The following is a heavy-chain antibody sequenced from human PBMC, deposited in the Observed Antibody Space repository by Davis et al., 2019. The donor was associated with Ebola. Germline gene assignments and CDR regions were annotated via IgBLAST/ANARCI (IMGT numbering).Heavy chain of an antibody. J-gene: IGHJ4*02. CDR3: ATQTPRGVNDYGDYDFDY. V-gene: IGHV5-51*01. Sequence: GGSLRLSCVDSRNTLTASWIGWARQLPGKGLEWMGIIYPGDSDTRYSPSFQGQVTISADKSISTAYLQWSSLKASDTAMYYCATQTPRGVNDYGDYDFDYWGQGTLVTVSS. CDR2: IYPGDSDT. CDR1: RNTLTASW. D-gene: IGHD4-17*01.